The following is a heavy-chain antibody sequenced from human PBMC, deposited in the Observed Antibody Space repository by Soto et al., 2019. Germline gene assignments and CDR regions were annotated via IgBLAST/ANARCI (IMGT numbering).Heavy chain of an antibody. D-gene: IGHD3-10*01. CDR2: IWYDGRDQ. J-gene: IGHJ4*02. CDR3: ARGTGEYDVSWGYFHY. CDR1: GFTFTRYG. V-gene: IGHV3-33*01. Sequence: GGSLRLSCAASGFTFTRYGMHWVRQAPGKGLEWVASIWYDGRDQYYADSVRGRFTISRDNSKNTLSLQMNSLRAEDTAVYFCARGTGEYDVSWGYFHYWGQGTPVTVSS.